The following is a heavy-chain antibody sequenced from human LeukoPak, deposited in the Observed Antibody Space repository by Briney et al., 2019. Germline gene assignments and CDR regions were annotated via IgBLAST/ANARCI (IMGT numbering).Heavy chain of an antibody. CDR2: IRYDGSNK. CDR1: GFTFSSYG. CDR3: AKEGYYYDSGGYYYAPDAFDI. V-gene: IGHV3-30*02. Sequence: GGSLRLSCAASGFTFSSYGMHWVRQAPGKGLEWVAFIRYDGSNKYYADSVKGRFTISRDNSKNTLYLQMNSLRAEGTAVYYCAKEGYYYDSGGYYYAPDAFDIWGQGTMVTVSS. J-gene: IGHJ3*02. D-gene: IGHD3-22*01.